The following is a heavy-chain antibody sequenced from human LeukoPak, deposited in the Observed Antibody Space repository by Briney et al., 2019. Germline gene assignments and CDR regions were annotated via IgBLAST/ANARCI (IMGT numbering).Heavy chain of an antibody. D-gene: IGHD3-10*01. CDR3: SGVLSGEGFYYYYMDV. CDR1: GGSFSTNY. Sequence: SETLSLTCTLSGGSFSTNYWSWMRHPAGKGLEWIWRIYATRGANYNPPLQSRVAIPPAGSNHKISLTLKCVTAAVTAGQCFSGVLSGEGFYYYYMDVWGKGTTVTVSS. J-gene: IGHJ6*03. CDR2: IYATRGA. V-gene: IGHV4-4*07.